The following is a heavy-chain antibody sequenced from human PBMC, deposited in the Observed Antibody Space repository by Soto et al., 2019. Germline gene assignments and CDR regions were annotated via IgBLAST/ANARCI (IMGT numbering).Heavy chain of an antibody. CDR3: AKGPRYSYGSHYYYYGMDV. J-gene: IGHJ6*02. Sequence: GGSLRLSCAASGFTFSSYGMHWVRQAPGKGLEWVAVISYDGSNKYYADSVKGRFTISRDNSKNTLYLQMNSLRAEDTAVYYCAKGPRYSYGSHYYYYGMDVWGQGTTVTVSS. CDR1: GFTFSSYG. V-gene: IGHV3-30*18. D-gene: IGHD5-18*01. CDR2: ISYDGSNK.